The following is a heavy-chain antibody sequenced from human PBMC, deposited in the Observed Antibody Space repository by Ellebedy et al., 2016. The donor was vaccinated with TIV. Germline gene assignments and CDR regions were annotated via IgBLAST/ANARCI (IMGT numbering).Heavy chain of an antibody. CDR2: VIHTGST. Sequence: MPSETLSLTCAVYGDSFSGYYWSWIRQPPGKGLEWIGEVIHTGSTNYNPSLKSRVTISLDTSKNQFSLELSSVTAADTAVYYCARLLPYDPEENYWGQGTLVTVSS. CDR1: GDSFSGYY. V-gene: IGHV4-34*12. J-gene: IGHJ4*02. D-gene: IGHD5-12*01. CDR3: ARLLPYDPEENY.